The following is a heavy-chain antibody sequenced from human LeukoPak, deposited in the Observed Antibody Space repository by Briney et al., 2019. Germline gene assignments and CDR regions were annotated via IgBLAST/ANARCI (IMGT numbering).Heavy chain of an antibody. D-gene: IGHD2-21*02. V-gene: IGHV3-23*01. CDR1: GFNFDIFA. Sequence: PGGSLRLSCAASGFNFDIFAMTWVRQAPGKGLEWVSAIGSSGSTYYADSVKGRFTISRDNSKSTLFLDMNSLRAGDTAVYYCARGVPAYCGGDCYSDAFDIRGQGTMVTVSS. CDR2: IGSSGST. CDR3: ARGVPAYCGGDCYSDAFDI. J-gene: IGHJ3*02.